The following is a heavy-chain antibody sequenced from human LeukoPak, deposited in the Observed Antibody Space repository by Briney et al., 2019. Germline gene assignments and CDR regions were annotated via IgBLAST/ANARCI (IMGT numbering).Heavy chain of an antibody. CDR2: ISGSGGST. CDR1: GFTFDDYA. D-gene: IGHD5-12*01. CDR3: AKDLSGYDSIDY. V-gene: IGHV3-23*01. J-gene: IGHJ4*02. Sequence: GGSLRLSCAVSGFTFDDYAMHWVRQIPGKGLEWVSAISGSGGSTYYADSVKGRFTISRDNSKNTLYLQMNSLRAEDTAVYYCAKDLSGYDSIDYWGQGTLVTVSS.